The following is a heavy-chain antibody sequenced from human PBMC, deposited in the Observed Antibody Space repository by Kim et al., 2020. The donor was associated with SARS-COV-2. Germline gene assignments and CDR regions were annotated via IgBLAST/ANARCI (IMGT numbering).Heavy chain of an antibody. J-gene: IGHJ6*02. CDR3: ASLGGSRYYYYGMDV. D-gene: IGHD3-16*01. Sequence: GGSLRLSCAASGFTFSSYEMNWVRQAPGKGLEWVSYISSSGSTIYYADSVKGRFTISRDNAKNSLYLQMNSLRAEDTAVYYCASLGGSRYYYYGMDVWGQGTTVTVSS. V-gene: IGHV3-48*03. CDR2: ISSSGSTI. CDR1: GFTFSSYE.